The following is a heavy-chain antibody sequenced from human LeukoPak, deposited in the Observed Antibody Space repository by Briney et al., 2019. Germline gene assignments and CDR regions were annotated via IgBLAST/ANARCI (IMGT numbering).Heavy chain of an antibody. Sequence: ASVKVSCKASGYTFTGHYIHWVRQAPGQGLEWMGWINPKNAGTNYAQKFQGRVTMTRDTSTGTAYMELSRLRSDDTAVYYCARVGNPKYYYDSSGFPAYWGQGTLVTVSS. J-gene: IGHJ4*02. CDR3: ARVGNPKYYYDSSGFPAY. CDR1: GYTFTGHY. V-gene: IGHV1-2*02. CDR2: INPKNAGT. D-gene: IGHD3-22*01.